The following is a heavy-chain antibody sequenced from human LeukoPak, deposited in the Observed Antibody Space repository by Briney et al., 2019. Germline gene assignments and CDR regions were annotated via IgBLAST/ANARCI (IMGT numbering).Heavy chain of an antibody. D-gene: IGHD6-13*01. J-gene: IGHJ4*02. V-gene: IGHV1-2*04. CDR2: INPNSGGT. CDR1: GYTFTGYY. CDR3: ARGGYSLSKFDY. Sequence: ASVMVSCKASGYTFTGYYMHWVRQAPGQGLEWMGWINPNSGGTNYAQKFQGWVTMTRDTSISTAYMELSRLRSDDTAVYYCARGGYSLSKFDYWGQGTLVTVSS.